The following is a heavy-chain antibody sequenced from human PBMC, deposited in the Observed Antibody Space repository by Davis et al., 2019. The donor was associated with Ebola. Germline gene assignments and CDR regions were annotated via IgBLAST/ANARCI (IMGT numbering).Heavy chain of an antibody. CDR3: ARGGGSYYMDV. CDR2: INHSGST. D-gene: IGHD3-10*01. V-gene: IGHV4-39*07. J-gene: IGHJ6*03. Sequence: SETLSLTCTVSGGSISSGGYYWSWIRQPPGKGLEWIGEINHSGSTNYNPSLKSRVTMSVDTSKNQFSLKLSSVTAADTAVYYCARGGGSYYMDVWGKGATVTVSS. CDR1: GGSISSGGYY.